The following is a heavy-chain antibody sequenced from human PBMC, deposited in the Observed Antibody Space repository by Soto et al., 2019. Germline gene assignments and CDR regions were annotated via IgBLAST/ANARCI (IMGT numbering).Heavy chain of an antibody. CDR3: ARDLWGYCGTDCYPLDV. CDR2: MYNTGST. Sequence: SETLSLTCTVSGSSISGYYWSWIRQPPGKGLEWIGYMYNTGSTVYNPSFKSRVTISVDTSKNQFSLKLNSVTAADTAVYYCARDLWGYCGTDCYPLDVSGQGTTVTVSS. D-gene: IGHD2-21*02. V-gene: IGHV4-59*01. CDR1: GSSISGYY. J-gene: IGHJ6*02.